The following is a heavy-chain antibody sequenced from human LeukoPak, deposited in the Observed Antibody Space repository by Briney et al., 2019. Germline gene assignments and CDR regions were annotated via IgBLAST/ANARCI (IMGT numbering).Heavy chain of an antibody. Sequence: SVKVSCKASGGTFSSYAISWVRQAPGQGLEWMGGIIPIFGTANYAQKFQGRVTITADESTSTAYMELSSLRSEDTAVYYCAIVGAPNYYYYYMDVWGKGTTVTISS. J-gene: IGHJ6*03. CDR1: GGTFSSYA. D-gene: IGHD1-26*01. V-gene: IGHV1-69*13. CDR3: AIVGAPNYYYYYMDV. CDR2: IIPIFGTA.